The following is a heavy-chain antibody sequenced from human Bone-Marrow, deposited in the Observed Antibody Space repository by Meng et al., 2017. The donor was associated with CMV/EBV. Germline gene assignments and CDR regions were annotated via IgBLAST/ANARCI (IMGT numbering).Heavy chain of an antibody. D-gene: IGHD1-26*01. CDR1: GYTFTRYG. J-gene: IGHJ4*02. Sequence: ASVKVSCKASGYTFTRYGISWVRQAPGQGLEWMGWISAYNGNTNYAQKLQGRVTMTTDTSTSTAYMELRSLRSDDTAVYYCARDLYSGSSFSLFDYRGQGTLVTVSS. CDR2: ISAYNGNT. CDR3: ARDLYSGSSFSLFDY. V-gene: IGHV1-18*01.